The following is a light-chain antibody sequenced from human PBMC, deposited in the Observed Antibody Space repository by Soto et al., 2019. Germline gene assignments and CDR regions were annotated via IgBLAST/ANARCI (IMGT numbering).Light chain of an antibody. CDR2: AAS. V-gene: IGKV1-6*01. CDR3: LQDYNYPRT. CDR1: QGIRTE. Sequence: AIEMTQSPSSLSASVGDRVTIICRASQGIRTELGWYQQKPGEAPKLLIYAASTLQGGVPSRFSGSGSGTDFTLTISSLQPEDFATYYCLQDYNYPRTFGQGTKVEMK. J-gene: IGKJ1*01.